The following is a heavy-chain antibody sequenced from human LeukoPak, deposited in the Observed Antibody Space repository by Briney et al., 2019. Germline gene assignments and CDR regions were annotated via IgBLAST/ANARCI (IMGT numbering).Heavy chain of an antibody. D-gene: IGHD6-13*01. CDR3: ARGYSSSWYLD. Sequence: GGSLRLSCAASRLTFSDYYMTWVRQAPGRGLEWVANIKEDGCEKNYVDSVKGRFTISRDNAKKSLSLQMNSLRADDTAVYYCARGYSSSWYLDWGQGTLVTVSS. CDR1: RLTFSDYY. J-gene: IGHJ4*02. V-gene: IGHV3-7*01. CDR2: IKEDGCEK.